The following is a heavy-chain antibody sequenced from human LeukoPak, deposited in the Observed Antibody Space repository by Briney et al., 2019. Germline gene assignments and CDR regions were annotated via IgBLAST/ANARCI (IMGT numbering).Heavy chain of an antibody. CDR3: ARESLITMVRGAKGSEYFQH. CDR2: IYYSGST. V-gene: IGHV4-59*01. D-gene: IGHD3-10*01. J-gene: IGHJ1*01. Sequence: SETLSLTCTVSGGSISSYYWSWIRQPPGKGLEWIGYIYYSGSTNYNPSLKSRVTISVDTSKNQFSLKLSSVTAEDTAVYYCARESLITMVRGAKGSEYFQHWGQGTLVTVSS. CDR1: GGSISSYY.